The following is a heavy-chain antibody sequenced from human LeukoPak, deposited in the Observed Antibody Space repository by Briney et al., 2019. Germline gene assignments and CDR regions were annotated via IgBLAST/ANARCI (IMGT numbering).Heavy chain of an antibody. V-gene: IGHV4-59*11. CDR1: GGSISSHY. J-gene: IGHJ6*03. CDR3: ARTIASRPSVYFYYYYMDV. CDR2: IYYSGST. D-gene: IGHD6-6*01. Sequence: SETLSLTCTVSGGSISSHYWSWIRQPPGKGLEWIGYIYYSGSTNYNPSLKSRVTIPVDTSKNQLSLRLSSVTAADTAVYYCARTIASRPSVYFYYYYMDVWGKGTTVTVSS.